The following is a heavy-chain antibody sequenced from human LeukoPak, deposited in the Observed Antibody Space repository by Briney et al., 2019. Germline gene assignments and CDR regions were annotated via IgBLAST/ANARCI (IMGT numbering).Heavy chain of an antibody. V-gene: IGHV3-33*01. J-gene: IGHJ4*02. D-gene: IGHD2-2*01. CDR1: GFTFSSYG. Sequence: PGGSLRLSCAASGFTFSSYGMHWVPQAPGKGLEWVALIGYDGTNEYYADSVKGRFTISRDNSKNTLYLQMKSLRAEDTAVYYCARDFYCSRTSCYAPSFDYWAREPWSPSPQ. CDR2: IGYDGTNE. CDR3: ARDFYCSRTSCYAPSFDY.